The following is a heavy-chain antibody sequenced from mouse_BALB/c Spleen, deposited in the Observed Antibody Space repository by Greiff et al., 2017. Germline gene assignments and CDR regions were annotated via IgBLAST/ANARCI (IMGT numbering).Heavy chain of an antibody. CDR3: TRDYEYDDGDYFDY. CDR2: ISSGGSYT. D-gene: IGHD2-4*01. V-gene: IGHV5-6-4*01. Sequence: EVQLMESGGGLVKPGGSLKLSCAASGFTFSSYTMSWVRQTPEKRLEWVATISSGGSYTYYPDSVKGRFTISRDNAKNTLYLQMSSLKSEDTAMYYCTRDYEYDDGDYFDYWGQGTTLTVSS. J-gene: IGHJ2*01. CDR1: GFTFSSYT.